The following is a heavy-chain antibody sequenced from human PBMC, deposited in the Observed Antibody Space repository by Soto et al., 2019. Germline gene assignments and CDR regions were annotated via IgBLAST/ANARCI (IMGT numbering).Heavy chain of an antibody. CDR2: IYYSGST. J-gene: IGHJ3*02. D-gene: IGHD3-22*01. Sequence: SDTLSLTCTVSGGSISSYYWSWIRQPPGKGLEWIGYIYYSGSTNYNPSLKSRVTISVDTSKNQFSLKLSSVTAADTAVYYCARDGGGEGNTYYYDSSGPDAFDIWGQGTMVTVSS. CDR3: ARDGGGEGNTYYYDSSGPDAFDI. V-gene: IGHV4-59*01. CDR1: GGSISSYY.